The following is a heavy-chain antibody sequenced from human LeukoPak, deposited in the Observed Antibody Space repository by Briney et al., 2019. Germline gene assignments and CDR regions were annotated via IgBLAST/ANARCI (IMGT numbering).Heavy chain of an antibody. D-gene: IGHD4-23*01. CDR2: IYHSGST. CDR1: GYSISSGYY. J-gene: IGHJ4*02. V-gene: IGHV4-38-2*02. Sequence: SETLSLTCTVSGYSISSGYYWGWIRQPPGKGLEWIGSIYHSGSTYYNPSLKSRVTISVGTSKNQFSLKLSSVTAADTAVYYCARGDEFLDYGGHVLYFDYWGQGTLVTVSS. CDR3: ARGDEFLDYGGHVLYFDY.